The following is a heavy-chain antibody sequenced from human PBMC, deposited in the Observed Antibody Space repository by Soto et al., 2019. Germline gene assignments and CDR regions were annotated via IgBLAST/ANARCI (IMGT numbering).Heavy chain of an antibody. D-gene: IGHD5-18*01. V-gene: IGHV5-51*01. J-gene: IGHJ4*02. CDR3: ARHKRDDGYRKIDC. CDR1: GYSFTSNL. Sequence: PGESLKISCQGSGYSFTSNLIGWVRQMPVKGLEWMGIINPADSDIKYSPSFQAQVTISADKSIGTAYLQWSSLKASDNAMYYCARHKRDDGYRKIDCWGQGTLVTVSS. CDR2: INPADSDI.